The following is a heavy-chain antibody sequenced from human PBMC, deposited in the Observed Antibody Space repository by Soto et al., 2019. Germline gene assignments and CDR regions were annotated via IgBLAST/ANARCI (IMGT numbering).Heavy chain of an antibody. V-gene: IGHV3-23*01. Sequence: GGSLRLSCAASGFDFSGYAMSWVRQAPGKGLQWVSVITGGGTSIYYAASVKGRFSIARDKSSNTLVLHMSSLRAEDTALHYCAKHQYSFAHYIDHWGQGTLVTVSS. CDR3: AKHQYSFAHYIDH. CDR2: ITGGGTSI. J-gene: IGHJ4*02. D-gene: IGHD5-12*01. CDR1: GFDFSGYA.